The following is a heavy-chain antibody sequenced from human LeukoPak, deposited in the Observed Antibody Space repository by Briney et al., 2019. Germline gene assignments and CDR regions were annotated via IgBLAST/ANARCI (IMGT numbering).Heavy chain of an antibody. CDR1: GGTFSSYA. CDR3: ARDNHYYDSSGYKYYFDY. Sequence: SVKVSCKASGGTFSSYAISWVRQAPGQGLEWMGGIIPIFGTANYAQKFQGRVTITADESTSTAYMELSSLRSEDTAVYYCARDNHYYDSSGYKYYFDYWGQGTLVTVSS. CDR2: IIPIFGTA. V-gene: IGHV1-69*01. D-gene: IGHD3-22*01. J-gene: IGHJ4*02.